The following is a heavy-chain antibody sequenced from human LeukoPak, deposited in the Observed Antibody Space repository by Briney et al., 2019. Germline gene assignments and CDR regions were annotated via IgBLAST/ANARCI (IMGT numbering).Heavy chain of an antibody. J-gene: IGHJ5*02. V-gene: IGHV3-48*01. CDR2: ISSTGATI. CDR3: ARVRHYYDSSGYEVLWFDP. D-gene: IGHD3-22*01. CDR1: GFTFSAYA. Sequence: GGSLRLSCGASGFTFSAYAFNWVRQAPGKGLQWVSYISSTGATIYYADTVKGRFTISRDNAKNSLYLQMTSLRAEDTAVYYCARVRHYYDSSGYEVLWFDPWGQGTLVTVSS.